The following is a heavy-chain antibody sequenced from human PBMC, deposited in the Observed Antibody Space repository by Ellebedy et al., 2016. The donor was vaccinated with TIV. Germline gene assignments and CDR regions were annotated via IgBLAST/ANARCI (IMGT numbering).Heavy chain of an antibody. V-gene: IGHV4-34*01. J-gene: IGHJ5*02. CDR3: ARGSNDGSSWYNRRTGAVKRDWFDP. Sequence: MPSETLSLTCAVYGGSFSGYYWSWIRQPPGKGLEWIGEINHSGSTNYNPSLKSRVTISVDTSKSQFSLKLTSVTAADTAVYYCARGSNDGSSWYNRRTGAVKRDWFDPWGQGTLVTVSS. CDR2: INHSGST. CDR1: GGSFSGYY. D-gene: IGHD6-13*01.